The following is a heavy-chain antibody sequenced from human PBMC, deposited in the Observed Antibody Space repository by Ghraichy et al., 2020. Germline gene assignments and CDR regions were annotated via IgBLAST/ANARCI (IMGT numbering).Heavy chain of an antibody. CDR2: IYWNDDD. Sequence: SGPTLVKRRQTLTLTCTFSGFSLSTSDVGVGWIRQSPGKALEWLALIYWNDDDRYMPSLASRLTITKDTSKDQVVLRLLNTDSVDTGTYYCVLSRRAVTPMKTHWYFDVWGRGRLVTVSS. V-gene: IGHV2-5*04. CDR1: GFSLSTSDVG. D-gene: IGHD3-10*01. CDR3: VLSRRAVTPMKTHWYFDV. J-gene: IGHJ2*01.